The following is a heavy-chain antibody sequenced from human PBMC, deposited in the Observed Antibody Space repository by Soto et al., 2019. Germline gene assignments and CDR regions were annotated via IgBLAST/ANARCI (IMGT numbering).Heavy chain of an antibody. J-gene: IGHJ6*03. V-gene: IGHV1-8*01. CDR1: GYTFTSYD. CDR3: ARGRLPTKIFSPSPPPGYYYMDV. CDR2: MNPNSGNT. Sequence: ASVKVSCKASGYTFTSYDINWVRQATGQGLEWMGWMNPNSGNTGYAQKFQGRVTMTRNTSISTAYMELSSLRSEDTAVYYCARGRLPTKIFSPSPPPGYYYMDVWGKGTTVTVSS. D-gene: IGHD2-21*02.